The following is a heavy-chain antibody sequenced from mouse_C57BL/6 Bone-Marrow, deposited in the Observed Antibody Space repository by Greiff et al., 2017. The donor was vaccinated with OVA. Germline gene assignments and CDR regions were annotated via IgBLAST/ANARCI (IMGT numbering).Heavy chain of an antibody. Sequence: VQLQQSGPELVKPGASVKIPCKASGYTFTDYNMDWVKQSHGKSLEWIGDINPNNGGTIYNQRFKGKATLTVDKSSSTAYMELRSLTSEDTAVYYCARRGYDYDAFWYFDVWGTGTTVTVSS. CDR2: INPNNGGT. CDR3: ARRGYDYDAFWYFDV. D-gene: IGHD2-4*01. CDR1: GYTFTDYN. V-gene: IGHV1-18*01. J-gene: IGHJ1*03.